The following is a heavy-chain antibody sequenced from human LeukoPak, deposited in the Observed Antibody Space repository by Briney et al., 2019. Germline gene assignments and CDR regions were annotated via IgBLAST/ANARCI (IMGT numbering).Heavy chain of an antibody. V-gene: IGHV3-23*01. CDR3: ARRDVSDSSGYYPLFAH. CDR1: GFTFNNYA. J-gene: IGHJ4*02. Sequence: PGGSVSLFCAASGFTFNNYAMTWVRQAPGRGLEWVSGITGGGIGTYYADSVRGRFTISRDNSKNTLDLQMNTLRVEDTAVYYCARRDVSDSSGYYPLFAHWGQGTLVTVSS. CDR2: ITGGGIGT. D-gene: IGHD3-22*01.